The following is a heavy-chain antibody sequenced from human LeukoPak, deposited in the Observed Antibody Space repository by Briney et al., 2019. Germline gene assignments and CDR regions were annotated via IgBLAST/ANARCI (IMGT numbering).Heavy chain of an antibody. D-gene: IGHD3-10*01. J-gene: IGHJ5*02. Sequence: SETLSLTCTVSGGSFSSGSYYWSWIRQPPGTGLEWIGDINHSGSTNYNPSLKSRVTISVDTSKNQFSLKLRSVTAADTAVYYCARRGSGSGSTRRYNWFDPWGQGILVTVSS. CDR3: ARRGSGSGSTRRYNWFDP. CDR1: GGSFSSGSYY. V-gene: IGHV4-39*07. CDR2: INHSGST.